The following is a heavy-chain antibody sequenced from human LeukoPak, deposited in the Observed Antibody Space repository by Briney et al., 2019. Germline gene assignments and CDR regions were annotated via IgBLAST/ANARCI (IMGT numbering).Heavy chain of an antibody. V-gene: IGHV3-48*03. CDR2: ISSSGSTI. D-gene: IGHD3-22*01. CDR3: ARVFSGYEESYYFDY. J-gene: IGHJ4*02. Sequence: GGSLRLSCAASGFTFSSYEMNWVRQAPGKGLEWVSYISSSGSTIYYADSVKGRFTISRDNAKNSLYLQMNSLRAEDTAVYYCARVFSGYEESYYFDYWGQGTLVSVSS. CDR1: GFTFSSYE.